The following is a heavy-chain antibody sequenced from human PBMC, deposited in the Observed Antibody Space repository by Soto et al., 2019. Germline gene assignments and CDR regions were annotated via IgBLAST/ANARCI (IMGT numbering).Heavy chain of an antibody. V-gene: IGHV3-23*01. D-gene: IGHD2-2*01. CDR3: AKEGCSSTSCYG. Sequence: EVQLLESGGGLVQPGGSLRLSCAASGFTFTSYPMSWFRQAPGKGVEWVSALSGSGGRTYYADSVKGGFTISRDNSNNTLYLEMNSLRAEDTAVYYCAKEGCSSTSCYGWGQGTLVTVAS. CDR1: GFTFTSYP. CDR2: LSGSGGRT. J-gene: IGHJ4*02.